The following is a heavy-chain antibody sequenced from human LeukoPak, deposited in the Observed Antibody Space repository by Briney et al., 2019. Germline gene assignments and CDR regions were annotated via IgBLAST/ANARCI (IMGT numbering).Heavy chain of an antibody. Sequence: ASVKVSCKASGYTFTSYYMHWVRRAPGQGLGWMGIINPSGGSTSYAQKFQGRVTMTRDTSTSTVYMELSSLRSVDTAVYYCARGRGSIKDGMDVWGQGTTVTVSS. CDR1: GYTFTSYY. J-gene: IGHJ6*02. CDR2: INPSGGST. D-gene: IGHD1-14*01. CDR3: ARGRGSIKDGMDV. V-gene: IGHV1-46*01.